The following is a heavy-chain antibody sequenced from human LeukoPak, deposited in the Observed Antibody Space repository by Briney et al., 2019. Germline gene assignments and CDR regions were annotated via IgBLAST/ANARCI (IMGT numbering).Heavy chain of an antibody. CDR2: IGTAGDT. CDR1: GFTFSSYD. V-gene: IGHV3-13*01. CDR3: ARESGGNSAFDI. Sequence: RAGGSLRLSCAASGFTFSSYDMHWVRQATGKGLEWVSAIGTAGDTYYPGSVKGRFTISRENAKNSLYLQMNSLRAGDTAVYYCARESGGNSAFDIWGQGTMVTVSS. J-gene: IGHJ3*02. D-gene: IGHD4-23*01.